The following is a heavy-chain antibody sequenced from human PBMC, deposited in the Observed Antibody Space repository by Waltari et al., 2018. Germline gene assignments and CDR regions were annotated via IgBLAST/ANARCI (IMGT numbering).Heavy chain of an antibody. CDR1: GFTFSHSW. CDR2: IKGNGGEE. V-gene: IGHV3-7*01. J-gene: IGHJ3*02. CDR3: AREDGGDAFDI. Sequence: EVQLVESGGALVQPGGSLRLSCAASGFTFSHSWLSWVRQAPGKGLEWVANIKGNGGEEYYVDSVKGRFTISRDNAKNSLYLQMNSLRAEDTALYYCAREDGGDAFDIWGQGTMVTVSS.